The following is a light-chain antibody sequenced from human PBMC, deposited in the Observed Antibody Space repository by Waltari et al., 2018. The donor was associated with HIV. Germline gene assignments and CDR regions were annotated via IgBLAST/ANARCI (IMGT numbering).Light chain of an antibody. J-gene: IGLJ2*01. CDR3: QSADSRAIHKF. CDR1: MLSGEF. Sequence: SRELTQAPSVSVSPGQTARITCSGHMLSGEFGYWYQQRPGQAPVLVIYRDTQRSPGIPPRFSGSRSGTSFTLTISGVQAEDEADYYCQSADSRAIHKFFGGGTKLTVL. V-gene: IGLV3-25*03. CDR2: RDT.